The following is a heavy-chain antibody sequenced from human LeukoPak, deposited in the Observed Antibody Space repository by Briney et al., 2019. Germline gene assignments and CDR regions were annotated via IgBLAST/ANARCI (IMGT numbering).Heavy chain of an antibody. Sequence: ASVKASCKASGYTFTSYGISWVRQAPGQGLEWMGWISAYNGNTNYAQKLQGRVTMTTDTSTSTAYMELRSLRSDDTAVYYCARDTFVVVPAAMGKHLDYWGQGTLVTVSS. V-gene: IGHV1-18*01. D-gene: IGHD2-2*01. CDR1: GYTFTSYG. J-gene: IGHJ4*02. CDR2: ISAYNGNT. CDR3: ARDTFVVVPAAMGKHLDY.